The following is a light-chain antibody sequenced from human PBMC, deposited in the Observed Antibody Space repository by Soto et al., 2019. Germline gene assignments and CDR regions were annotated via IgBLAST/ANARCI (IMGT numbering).Light chain of an antibody. V-gene: IGKV3-20*01. J-gene: IGKJ3*01. CDR3: QQYGNSPFS. Sequence: EIVLTQSPGTLSLSPGERATLSCRASQSISSSYLVWYQQKPGQAPRLLIYGASSRATGIPDRFSGSGSGTDFTLPISRLEPEDFAVYYCQQYGNSPFSFGPGTKVDIK. CDR1: QSISSSY. CDR2: GAS.